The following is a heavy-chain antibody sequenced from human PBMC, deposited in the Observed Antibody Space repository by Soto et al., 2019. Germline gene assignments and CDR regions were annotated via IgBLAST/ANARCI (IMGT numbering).Heavy chain of an antibody. CDR2: TRNKANSYTT. CDR1: GFTFSDHY. Sequence: PGGSLRLSCAASGFTFSDHYMDWVRQAPGKGLEWVGRTRNKANSYTTEYAASVKGRFTISRDDSKNSLYLQMNSLKTEDTAVYYCARAEWEQGYYFDYWGQGTLVTVSS. J-gene: IGHJ4*02. D-gene: IGHD1-26*01. V-gene: IGHV3-72*01. CDR3: ARAEWEQGYYFDY.